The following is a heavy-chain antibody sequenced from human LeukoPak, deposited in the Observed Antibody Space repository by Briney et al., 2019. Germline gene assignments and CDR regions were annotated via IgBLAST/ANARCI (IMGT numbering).Heavy chain of an antibody. CDR2: INPNIGDT. V-gene: IGHV1-2*02. D-gene: IGHD6-13*01. Sequence: ASVKVSCKASGYTFTGYYMHWVRQAPGQGLEWMGWINPNIGDTNYAQKFQGRVTMTRDTSISTAYMELSRLRFGDTAVYYCARINSSRWYDFWGQGTLDTVSS. J-gene: IGHJ4*02. CDR3: ARINSSRWYDF. CDR1: GYTFTGYY.